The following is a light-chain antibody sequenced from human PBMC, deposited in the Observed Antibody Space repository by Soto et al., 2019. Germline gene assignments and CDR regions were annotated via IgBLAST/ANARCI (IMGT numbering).Light chain of an antibody. CDR2: DAS. CDR1: QSVSSTF. CDR3: QQYGNLPFT. Sequence: EIVLMQSPSTLSLSPGERATLSCRASQSVSSTFSSWYQQKPGQAPRLLIFDASTRATGIPDRFSGSGSGTDFTLTISRLEPEDFVVYFCQQYGNLPFTFGQGTKLEI. J-gene: IGKJ2*01. V-gene: IGKV3-20*01.